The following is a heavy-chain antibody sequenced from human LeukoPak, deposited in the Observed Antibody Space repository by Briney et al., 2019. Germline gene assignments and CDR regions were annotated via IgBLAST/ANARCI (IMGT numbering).Heavy chain of an antibody. J-gene: IGHJ4*02. CDR3: AKGEKTRPFGGVIDY. CDR2: ISDSGGST. D-gene: IGHD3-16*02. CDR1: GFTFSSYA. Sequence: GGSLRLSCTASGFTFSSYAMSWVRQAPGKGLEWVSAISDSGGSTYYTDSVKGRFTISRDNSKNTLYLQMNSLRAEDTAVYFCAKGEKTRPFGGVIDYWGQGTLVTVSS. V-gene: IGHV3-23*01.